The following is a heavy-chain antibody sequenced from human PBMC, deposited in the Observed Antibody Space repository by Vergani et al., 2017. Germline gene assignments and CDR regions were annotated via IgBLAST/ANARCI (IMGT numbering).Heavy chain of an antibody. D-gene: IGHD2-2*01. V-gene: IGHV3-21*01. J-gene: IGHJ3*02. CDR1: GFTFSSYS. CDR2: ISSSSSYI. CDR3: AREFNGYQLLRDDAFDI. Sequence: VQLVESGGGLVKPGGSLRLSCAASGFTFSSYSMNWVRQAPGKGLEWVSSISSSSSYIYYADSVKGRFTISRDNAKNSLYLQMNSLRAEDTAVYYCAREFNGYQLLRDDAFDIWGQGTMVTVSS.